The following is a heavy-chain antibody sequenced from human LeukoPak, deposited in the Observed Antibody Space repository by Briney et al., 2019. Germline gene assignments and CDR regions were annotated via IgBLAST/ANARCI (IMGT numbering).Heavy chain of an antibody. V-gene: IGHV3-21*01. CDR2: ISSSSSYI. CDR3: ARSGASTWIPPDY. J-gene: IGHJ4*02. CDR1: GFTFSSYN. Sequence: PGGSLRLSCAASGFTFSSYNMNWVRQAPGKGLEWVSSISSSSSYIYYADSVKGRFTISRDNAKSSLYLQMDSLRAEDTAVYYCARSGASTWIPPDYWGQGTLVTVSS. D-gene: IGHD3-10*01.